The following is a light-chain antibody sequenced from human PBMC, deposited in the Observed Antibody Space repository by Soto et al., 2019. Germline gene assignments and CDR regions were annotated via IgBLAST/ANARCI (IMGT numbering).Light chain of an antibody. Sequence: EIVLAQSPGTLSLSPGERATLSCRASQSVYSNYLAWYQQKPGQAPRLFIYSASRRATGIPDRFSGSGSGTDFTLTISRLEPEDFAMFSCQQYGSSSNTFGQGTKLEIK. CDR1: QSVYSNY. V-gene: IGKV3-20*01. CDR3: QQYGSSSNT. J-gene: IGKJ2*01. CDR2: SAS.